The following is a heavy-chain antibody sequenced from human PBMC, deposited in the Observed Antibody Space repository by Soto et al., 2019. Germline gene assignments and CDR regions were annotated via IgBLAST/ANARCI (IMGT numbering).Heavy chain of an antibody. CDR3: ASDTARVYYGIDV. V-gene: IGHV3-73*02. J-gene: IGHJ6*02. CDR1: GFTFSGSA. CDR2: IRSKANSYAT. D-gene: IGHD5-18*01. Sequence: EVQLVESGGGLVQPGGSLKLSCAASGFTFSGSAMHWVRQASGKGLEWVGRIRSKANSYATAYAASVKGRFTISRDXXKNTAYLQMNSLKTEDTAVYYCASDTARVYYGIDVWGQGTTVTVSS.